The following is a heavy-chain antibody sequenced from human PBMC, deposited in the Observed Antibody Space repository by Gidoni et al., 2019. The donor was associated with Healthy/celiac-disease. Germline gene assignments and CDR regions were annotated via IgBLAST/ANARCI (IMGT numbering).Heavy chain of an antibody. CDR3: AKGREWLLPNPAAFDI. D-gene: IGHD3-3*01. CDR2: ISGSGGST. V-gene: IGHV3-23*01. CDR1: GFTFSSYA. J-gene: IGHJ3*02. Sequence: EVQLLESGGGLVQPGGSLRLSCAASGFTFSSYAMSWVPQAPGKGLEWVSAISGSGGSTYYADAVKGRFTNSRDNSKNTLYLQMNSLRAEDTAVYYCAKGREWLLPNPAAFDIWGQGTMVTVSS.